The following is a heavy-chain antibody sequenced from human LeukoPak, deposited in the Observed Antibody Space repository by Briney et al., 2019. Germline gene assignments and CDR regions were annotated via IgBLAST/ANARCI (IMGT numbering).Heavy chain of an antibody. CDR1: GFTFNSYW. CDR2: IDSDGSDT. J-gene: IGHJ3*02. Sequence: GGSLRLSCAASGFTFNSYWFHWVRQAPGKGLVWVSRIDSDGSDTIYADSVKGRFTISRDNAKSTVYLQMNSLKAEDTAVYYCARGGYHHGFDIWGQGTVVTVSS. D-gene: IGHD2-15*01. V-gene: IGHV3-74*01. CDR3: ARGGYHHGFDI.